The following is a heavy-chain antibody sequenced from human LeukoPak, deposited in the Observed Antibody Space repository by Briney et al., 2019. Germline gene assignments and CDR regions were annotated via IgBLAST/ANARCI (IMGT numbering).Heavy chain of an antibody. J-gene: IGHJ3*02. Sequence: ASVKVSCKASGYTFSSYYMHWVRQAPGQGLEWMGIINPSGGSTSYAPKFQGRVTMTRDMSTSTVNMELSSLRSEDTAVYYCARRYCTNGVCYHDRGAFDIWGQGTMVTVSS. D-gene: IGHD2-8*01. CDR1: GYTFSSYY. V-gene: IGHV1-46*01. CDR2: INPSGGST. CDR3: ARRYCTNGVCYHDRGAFDI.